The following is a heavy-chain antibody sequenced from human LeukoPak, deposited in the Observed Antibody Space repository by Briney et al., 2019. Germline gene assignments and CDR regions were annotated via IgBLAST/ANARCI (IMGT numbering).Heavy chain of an antibody. CDR3: AKWGDFDILTGYYVSDF. D-gene: IGHD3-9*01. J-gene: IGHJ4*02. V-gene: IGHV3-23*01. CDR2: VTGRGGST. Sequence: GESLRLSCVASGFTFSNYAMSWVRQAPGKRVEWVSAVTGRGGSTYYADSVKGRFTISRDNSRNTLFLQMNSLRAEDTAIYYCAKWGDFDILTGYYVSDFWGQGTLVTVPS. CDR1: GFTFSNYA.